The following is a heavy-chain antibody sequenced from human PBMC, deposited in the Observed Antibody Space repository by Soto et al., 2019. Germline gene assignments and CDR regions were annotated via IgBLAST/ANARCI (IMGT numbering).Heavy chain of an antibody. D-gene: IGHD3-22*01. J-gene: IGHJ5*02. CDR2: IIPIFGTA. V-gene: IGHV1-69*13. CDR3: ARDRGPSSGYYPYWFDP. CDR1: GGTFSSYA. Sequence: SEQDSCKGYGGTFSSYAISWVRQAPGQGLEWMGEIIPIFGTANYAQKFQGRVTITADESTSTAYMELSSLRSEDTAVYYCARDRGPSSGYYPYWFDPWG.